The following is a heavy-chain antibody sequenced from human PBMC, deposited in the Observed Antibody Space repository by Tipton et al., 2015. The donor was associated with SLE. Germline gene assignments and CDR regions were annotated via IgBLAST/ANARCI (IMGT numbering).Heavy chain of an antibody. Sequence: TLSLTCTVSGGSISSSSYYWGWIRQPPGKGLEWIGYIYYSGSTNYNPSLKSRVTISVDTSKNQFSLKLSSVTAADTAVYYCARAGSSGWYNWYFDLWGRGTLVTVSS. D-gene: IGHD6-19*01. CDR2: IYYSGST. CDR3: ARAGSSGWYNWYFDL. V-gene: IGHV4-61*05. CDR1: GGSISSSSYY. J-gene: IGHJ2*01.